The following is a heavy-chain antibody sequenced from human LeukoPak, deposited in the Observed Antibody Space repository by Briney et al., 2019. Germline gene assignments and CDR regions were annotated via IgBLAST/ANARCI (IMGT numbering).Heavy chain of an antibody. Sequence: GGSLRLSCAASGFSFSVFWMHWVRQVPGKGPVWVSRIKTDGSITDYADSVKGRFTISRDNAKNSLYLQMNSLRAEDTAVYYCANQKGRIQPLDYWGQGTLVTVSS. CDR1: GFSFSVFW. J-gene: IGHJ4*02. CDR2: IKTDGSIT. V-gene: IGHV3-74*01. D-gene: IGHD5-18*01. CDR3: ANQKGRIQPLDY.